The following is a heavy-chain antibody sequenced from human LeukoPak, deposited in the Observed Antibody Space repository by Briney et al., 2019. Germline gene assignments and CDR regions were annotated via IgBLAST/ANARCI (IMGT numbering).Heavy chain of an antibody. J-gene: IGHJ3*02. V-gene: IGHV1-69*05. D-gene: IGHD1-26*01. CDR3: AREMGIYDGSYYRGAFDI. Sequence: SVKVSCKASGGTFSSYAISWVRQAPGQGLEWMGGIIPIFGTANYAQKFQGRVTITTDESTSTAYMELSSLRSEDTAVYYCAREMGIYDGSYYRGAFDIWGQGTMVTVSS. CDR1: GGTFSSYA. CDR2: IIPIFGTA.